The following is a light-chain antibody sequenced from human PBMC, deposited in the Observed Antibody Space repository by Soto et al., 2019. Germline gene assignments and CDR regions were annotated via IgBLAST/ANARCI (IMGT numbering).Light chain of an antibody. CDR3: QQRSNWPRT. CDR1: QSVSSY. CDR2: DAS. J-gene: IGKJ1*01. Sequence: EIVLTHSPATLSLSPCEGAALSWRASQSVSSYLAWYQQKPGQAPRLLIYDASNRATGIPARFSGSGSGTDFTLTISSLEPEDFAVYYCQQRSNWPRTFGQGTKVDIK. V-gene: IGKV3-11*01.